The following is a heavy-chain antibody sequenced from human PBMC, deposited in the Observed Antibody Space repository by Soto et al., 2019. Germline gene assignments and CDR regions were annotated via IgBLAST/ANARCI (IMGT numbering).Heavy chain of an antibody. D-gene: IGHD4-17*01. V-gene: IGHV3-30-3*01. CDR2: TSYDGSKK. CDR1: GFTLSSYA. CDR3: AREDYGRYYFDY. J-gene: IGHJ4*02. Sequence: QVQLVESGGGVVQPGRSLRLSCAASGFTLSSYAMHWVRQAPGKGLEWVAVTSYDGSKKYYADSVKGRFTISRDNSENTLYLQMNSLSPEDTAVYSCAREDYGRYYFDYWGQGTLVTVSS.